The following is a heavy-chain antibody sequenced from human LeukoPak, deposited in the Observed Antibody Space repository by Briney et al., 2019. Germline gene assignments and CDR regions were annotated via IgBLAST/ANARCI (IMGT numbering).Heavy chain of an antibody. J-gene: IGHJ6*02. CDR2: INPSGGST. CDR1: GYTFTSYY. Sequence: ASMKVSCKASGYTFTSYYMHWVRQAPGQGLEWMGIINPSGGSTSYAQKFQGRVTMTRDTSTSTVYMELSSLRSEDTAVYYCARDPSITIFGVDLYYYGMDVWGQGTTVTVSS. CDR3: ARDPSITIFGVDLYYYGMDV. V-gene: IGHV1-46*01. D-gene: IGHD3-3*01.